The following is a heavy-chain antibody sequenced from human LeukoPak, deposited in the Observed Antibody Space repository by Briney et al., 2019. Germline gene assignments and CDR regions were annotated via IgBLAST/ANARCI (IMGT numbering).Heavy chain of an antibody. CDR1: GGTFSSYA. CDR3: ARDLIGGIVGATDDAFDI. V-gene: IGHV1-69*04. D-gene: IGHD1-26*01. CDR2: IIPIFGIA. J-gene: IGHJ3*02. Sequence: GASVKVSCKASGGTFSSYAISWVRQAPRQGLEWMGRIIPIFGIANYAQKFQGRVTITADKSTSTAYMELSSLRSEDTAVYYCARDLIGGIVGATDDAFDIWGQGTMVTVSS.